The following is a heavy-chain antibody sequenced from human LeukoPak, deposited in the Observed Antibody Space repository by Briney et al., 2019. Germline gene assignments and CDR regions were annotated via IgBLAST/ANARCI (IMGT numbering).Heavy chain of an antibody. V-gene: IGHV4-59*01. CDR2: IYYSGST. J-gene: IGHJ4*02. D-gene: IGHD5-18*01. CDR3: ARATYGYSGSSALDY. Sequence: SETLSLTCTVSGGSISSYYWSWIRQPPGKGLEWIGYIYYSGSTNYNPSLKSRVTITVDTSKNQFSLKLSSVPAADTAVYYCARATYGYSGSSALDYWGQGTLVTVSS. CDR1: GGSISSYY.